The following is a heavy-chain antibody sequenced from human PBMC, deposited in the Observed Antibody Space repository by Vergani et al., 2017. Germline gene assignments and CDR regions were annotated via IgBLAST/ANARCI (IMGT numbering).Heavy chain of an antibody. D-gene: IGHD6-13*01. CDR1: GFTFSGSA. V-gene: IGHV3-73*01. CDR2: IRSKANSYAT. Sequence: EVQLVESGGGLVQPGGSLKLSCAASGFTFSGSAIHWVRQASGEGLEWVGRIRSKANSYATAYAASVKGRFTISRDDSKNTAYLPMNSLKTEDTAVYYCTRRQSQQLGSDCWGQGTLVTVSS. CDR3: TRRQSQQLGSDC. J-gene: IGHJ4*02.